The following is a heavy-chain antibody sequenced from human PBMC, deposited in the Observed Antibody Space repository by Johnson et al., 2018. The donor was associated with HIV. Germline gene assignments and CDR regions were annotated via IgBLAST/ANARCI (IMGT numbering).Heavy chain of an antibody. J-gene: IGHJ3*02. CDR1: GFTFSSYA. Sequence: QVQLVESGGGVVQPGRSLTLSCAASGFTFSSYAMHWVRQAPGKGLEWVAVISYDGSNKYHAGSVKGRFTISRDNAKNSLYLQMNSLRAEDTAVYYCARDSVGSPSAFDIWGQGTMVTVSS. CDR2: ISYDGSNK. V-gene: IGHV3-30-3*01. CDR3: ARDSVGSPSAFDI. D-gene: IGHD3-10*01.